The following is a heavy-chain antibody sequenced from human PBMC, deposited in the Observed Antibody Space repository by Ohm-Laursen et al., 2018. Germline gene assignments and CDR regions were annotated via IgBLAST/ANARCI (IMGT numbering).Heavy chain of an antibody. J-gene: IGHJ6*02. V-gene: IGHV3-30*03. CDR3: ARDRVDYGMDV. D-gene: IGHD3-10*01. Sequence: SLRLSCTASGFTFSTYGMHWVRQAPGKGLEWVSVISYDGNNKHYADSVKGRFIISRDNAKNSLYLQMNSLRAEDTAVYYCARDRVDYGMDVWGQGTTVTVSS. CDR1: GFTFSTYG. CDR2: ISYDGNNK.